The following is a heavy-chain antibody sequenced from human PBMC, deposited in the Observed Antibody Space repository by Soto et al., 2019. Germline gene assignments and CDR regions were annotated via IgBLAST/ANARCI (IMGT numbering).Heavy chain of an antibody. D-gene: IGHD2-2*01. CDR1: GFTFDDYT. CDR2: ISWDGGST. J-gene: IGHJ6*02. CDR3: AKARCSSTSCYSHYYYGMDV. Sequence: PGGSLRLSCAASGFTFDDYTMHWVRQAPGKGLEWVSLISWDGGSTYYADSVKGRFTISRDNSKNSLYLQMNSLRTEDTALYYCAKARCSSTSCYSHYYYGMDVWGQGTTVTVPS. V-gene: IGHV3-43*01.